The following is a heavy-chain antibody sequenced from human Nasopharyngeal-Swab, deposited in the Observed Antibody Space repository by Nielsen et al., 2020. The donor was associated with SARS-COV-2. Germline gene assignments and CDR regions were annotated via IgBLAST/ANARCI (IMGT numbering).Heavy chain of an antibody. D-gene: IGHD3-22*01. J-gene: IGHJ3*02. CDR2: INTNTGNP. Sequence: WVRQAPGQGLEWMGWINTNTGNPTYAQGFTGRFVFSLDTSVSTAYLQINSLKAEDTAVYYCASHYDSSGYYYRFLGAFDIWGQGTMVTVSS. V-gene: IGHV7-4-1*02. CDR3: ASHYDSSGYYYRFLGAFDI.